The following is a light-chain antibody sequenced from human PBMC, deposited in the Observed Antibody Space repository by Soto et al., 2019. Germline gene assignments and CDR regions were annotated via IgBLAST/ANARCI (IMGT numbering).Light chain of an antibody. CDR1: QSSSSW. CDR2: DAS. Sequence: NMMTQSPTTLSSSVGERITTTCRARQSSSSWLAWYQQKPGKAPKLLIYDASSLESGVPSRFSGSGSGTEFTLTISSLQPDDFATYYCQQYNSYSWTFGQGTKVEIK. CDR3: QQYNSYSWT. V-gene: IGKV1-5*01. J-gene: IGKJ1*01.